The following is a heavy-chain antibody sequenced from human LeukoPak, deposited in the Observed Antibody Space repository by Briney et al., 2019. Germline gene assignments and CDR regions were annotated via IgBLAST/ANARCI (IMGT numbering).Heavy chain of an antibody. CDR1: GFTFSDCY. CDR3: ARVGPGEAY. Sequence: PGGSLRLSCAASGFTFSDCYMSWIRQAPGKGPEWVSSITSGRTTYYADSVKGRFTISRDNAKNSLYLQMNSLRAEDTAVYYCARVGPGEAYWGQGTLVTVSS. CDR2: ITSGRTT. J-gene: IGHJ4*02. V-gene: IGHV3-69-1*01. D-gene: IGHD3-10*01.